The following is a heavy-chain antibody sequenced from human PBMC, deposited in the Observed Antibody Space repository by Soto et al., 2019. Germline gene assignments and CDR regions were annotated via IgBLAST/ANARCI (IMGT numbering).Heavy chain of an antibody. V-gene: IGHV4-59*12. D-gene: IGHD3-10*01. CDR3: ARARSGTYYNPAWFDP. CDR1: GGSISNYY. Sequence: PSEILSLTCTVSGGSISNYYWSWIRQPPGKGLEWIAYIYVSGSTYYNPSLMSRVAISIDTSKNQFSLKLNSVSAADTAVYYCARARSGTYYNPAWFDPWGQGALVTVSS. CDR2: IYVSGST. J-gene: IGHJ5*02.